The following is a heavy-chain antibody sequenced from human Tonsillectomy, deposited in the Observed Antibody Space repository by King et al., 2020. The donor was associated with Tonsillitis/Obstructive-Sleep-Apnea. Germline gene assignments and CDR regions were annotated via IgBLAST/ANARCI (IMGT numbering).Heavy chain of an antibody. D-gene: IGHD1-1*01. V-gene: IGHV3-30*18. CDR1: GFTFSYYD. CDR2: ISYDGSNK. CDR3: AKDASYGTTGTEEYNWFAP. Sequence: VQLVESGGGVVQPGRSLRLSCAASGFTFSYYDMHWVRQAPGKGLEWMAVISYDGSNKYYADSVQGRFTISRDNSKNTLHLQMSSLRAEDTAVYYCAKDASYGTTGTEEYNWFAPWGQGPLVTVSS. J-gene: IGHJ5*02.